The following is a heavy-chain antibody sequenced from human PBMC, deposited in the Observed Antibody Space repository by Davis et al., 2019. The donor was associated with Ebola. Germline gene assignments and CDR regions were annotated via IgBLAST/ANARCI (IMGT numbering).Heavy chain of an antibody. D-gene: IGHD3-10*01. CDR2: IYHSGST. CDR1: GGSISSSNW. Sequence: MPSETLSLTCAVSGGSISSSNWWSWVRQPPGKGLEWIGEIYHSGSTNYNPSLKSRVTISVDKSKNQFSLKLSSVTAADTAVYYCARGGITMVRGVTRNWFDPWGQGTLVTVSS. CDR3: ARGGITMVRGVTRNWFDP. V-gene: IGHV4-4*02. J-gene: IGHJ5*02.